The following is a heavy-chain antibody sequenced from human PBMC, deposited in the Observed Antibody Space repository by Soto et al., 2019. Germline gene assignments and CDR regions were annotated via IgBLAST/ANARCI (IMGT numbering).Heavy chain of an antibody. CDR2: ISDDGNTK. Sequence: QVQLVESGGGVVQPGTSLRLSYAASGFTFSTYAMYWVRQAPGRGLEWVAVISDDGNTKYYADSVKGRFTISRDNSRNTLYLQIYSLRAEDAAVYYCASSYFYDSGGYYPFDYWGQGTRVTVSS. V-gene: IGHV3-30-3*01. CDR1: GFTFSTYA. J-gene: IGHJ4*02. D-gene: IGHD3-22*01. CDR3: ASSYFYDSGGYYPFDY.